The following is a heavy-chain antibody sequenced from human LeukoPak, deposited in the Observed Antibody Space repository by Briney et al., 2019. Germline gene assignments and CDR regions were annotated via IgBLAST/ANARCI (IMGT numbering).Heavy chain of an antibody. J-gene: IGHJ4*02. V-gene: IGHV3-30*18. CDR3: AKDRQTTKYYFDY. CDR2: ISYDGSNK. D-gene: IGHD4-17*01. Sequence: PGGSLRLSCAASGFTFSSYGMHWVRQAPGKGLEWVAVISYDGSNKYYAASVKGRFTISRDNSKNTLYLQMNSLRAEDTAVYYCAKDRQTTKYYFDYWGQGTLVTVSS. CDR1: GFTFSSYG.